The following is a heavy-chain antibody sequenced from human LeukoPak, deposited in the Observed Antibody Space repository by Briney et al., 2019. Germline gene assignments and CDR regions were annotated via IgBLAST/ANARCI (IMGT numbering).Heavy chain of an antibody. V-gene: IGHV1-2*06. J-gene: IGHJ4*02. CDR2: INPNSGGT. Sequence: ASVKVSCKASGYTFTGYYMHWVRQAPGQGLEWMGRINPNSGGTNYAQKFQGRVTMTRDTSISTAYLELSRLRSDDTAVYYRARGPHRIVVVPAAMADFDYWGQGTLVTVSS. CDR1: GYTFTGYY. D-gene: IGHD2-2*01. CDR3: ARGPHRIVVVPAAMADFDY.